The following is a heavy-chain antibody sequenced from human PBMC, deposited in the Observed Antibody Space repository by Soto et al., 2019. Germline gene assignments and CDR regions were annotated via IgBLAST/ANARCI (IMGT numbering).Heavy chain of an antibody. D-gene: IGHD2-2*01. V-gene: IGHV3-33*01. CDR3: AREPGGEWGDNCSSTSCPMDV. J-gene: IGHJ6*04. CDR1: GFTFSSYG. Sequence: GGSLRLSCAASGFTFSSYGMHWVRQAPGKGLEWVAVIWYDGSNKYYADSVKGRFTISRDNSKNTLYLQMNSLRAEDTAVYYCAREPGGEWGDNCSSTSCPMDVWGKGTTVTVSS. CDR2: IWYDGSNK.